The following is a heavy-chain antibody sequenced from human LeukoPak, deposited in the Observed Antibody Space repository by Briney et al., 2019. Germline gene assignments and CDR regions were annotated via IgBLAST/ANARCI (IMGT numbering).Heavy chain of an antibody. Sequence: ASVKVSCKASGGTFSSYAISWVRQAPGQGLEWMGGIIPIFGTANYAQKFQGRVTITTDESTSTAYMELSSLRSEDTAVYYCARAPTRTDYYYYYMDVWGKGTTVTVSS. CDR2: IIPIFGTA. CDR3: ARAPTRTDYYYYYMDV. CDR1: GGTFSSYA. V-gene: IGHV1-69*05. J-gene: IGHJ6*03. D-gene: IGHD1-26*01.